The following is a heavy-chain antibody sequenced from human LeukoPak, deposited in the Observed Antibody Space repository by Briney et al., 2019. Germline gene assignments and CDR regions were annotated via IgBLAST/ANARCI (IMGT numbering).Heavy chain of an antibody. J-gene: IGHJ4*02. D-gene: IGHD3-10*01. Sequence: SETLSLTCTVSGGSISSYYWSWIRQLPGKGLEWIGYIYYSGSTNYNPSLKSRVTISVDTSKNQFSLKLSSVTAADTAVYYCARGGSGSYYPTYYFDYWGQGTLVTVSS. CDR1: GGSISSYY. CDR3: ARGGSGSYYPTYYFDY. V-gene: IGHV4-59*08. CDR2: IYYSGST.